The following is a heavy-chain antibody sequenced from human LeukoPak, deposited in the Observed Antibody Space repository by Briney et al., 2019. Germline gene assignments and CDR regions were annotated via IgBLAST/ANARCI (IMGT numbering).Heavy chain of an antibody. CDR1: GCTFTSYY. CDR3: ARDHGSGSYPEYYFDY. Sequence: ASVKVSCKASGCTFTSYYMHWVRQAPGQGLEWMGIINPSGGSTSYAQKFQGRVTMTRDTSTSTVYMELSSLRSEDTAVYYCARDHGSGSYPEYYFDYWGQGTLVTVSS. CDR2: INPSGGST. D-gene: IGHD1-26*01. V-gene: IGHV1-46*01. J-gene: IGHJ4*02.